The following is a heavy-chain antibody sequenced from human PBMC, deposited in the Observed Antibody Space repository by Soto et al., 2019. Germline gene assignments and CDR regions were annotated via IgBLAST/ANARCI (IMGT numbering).Heavy chain of an antibody. Sequence: ASVKVSCKASGYIFTTYHLHWVRQAPGQGLEWMGIITPSGGSTSYAQKFQGRLSMTRDTSTSTVYLELSSLGSEDTAVYYCARDLGELTLGYWGQGTLVTVSS. CDR3: ARDLGELTLGY. CDR2: ITPSGGST. V-gene: IGHV1-46*01. J-gene: IGHJ4*02. D-gene: IGHD1-26*01. CDR1: GYIFTTYH.